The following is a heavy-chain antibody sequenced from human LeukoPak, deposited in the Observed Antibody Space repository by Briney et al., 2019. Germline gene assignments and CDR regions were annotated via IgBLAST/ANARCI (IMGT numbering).Heavy chain of an antibody. CDR3: ARDQYYYDSSGYFNWFDP. V-gene: IGHV1-18*04. CDR1: GYTFTGYY. CDR2: ISAYNGST. Sequence: ASVKVSCKASGYTFTGYYMHWVRQAPGQGLEWMGWISAYNGSTNYAQKLQGRVTMTTDTSTSTAYMELRSLRSDDTAVYYCARDQYYYDSSGYFNWFDPWGQGTLVTVSS. J-gene: IGHJ5*02. D-gene: IGHD3-22*01.